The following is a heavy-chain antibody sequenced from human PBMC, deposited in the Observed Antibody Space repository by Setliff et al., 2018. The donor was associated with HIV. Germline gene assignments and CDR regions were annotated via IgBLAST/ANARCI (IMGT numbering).Heavy chain of an antibody. CDR3: AKSKQRIAHGLES. V-gene: IGHV3-11*04. J-gene: IGHJ4*02. Sequence: PGGSLRLSCAASGFTFSDYYLNWFRLAPGKGLEWISHITNTGSSTNYAGSVKGRFTISRDNTKSSLYLLMDSLTVEDTAIYFCAKSKQRIAHGLESWGQGAQVTVSS. CDR1: GFTFSDYY. CDR2: ITNTGSST. D-gene: IGHD2-21*01.